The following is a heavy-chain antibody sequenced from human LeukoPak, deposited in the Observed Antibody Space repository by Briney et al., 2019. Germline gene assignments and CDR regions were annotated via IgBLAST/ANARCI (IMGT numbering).Heavy chain of an antibody. CDR3: ANHKPTAYSSSFSYFDY. D-gene: IGHD6-6*01. Sequence: PSETLSLTCTVSGGSISSSSYYWGWIRQPPGKGLEWIGSIYYSGSTYYNPSLKSRVTISVDTSKNQFSLKLSSVTAADTAVYYCANHKPTAYSSSFSYFDYWGQGTLVTVSS. CDR2: IYYSGST. CDR1: GGSISSSSYY. V-gene: IGHV4-39*01. J-gene: IGHJ4*02.